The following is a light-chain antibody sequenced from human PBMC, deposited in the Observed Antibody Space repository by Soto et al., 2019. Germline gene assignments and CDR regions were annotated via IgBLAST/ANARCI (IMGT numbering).Light chain of an antibody. Sequence: QSVLTQPPSASWSPGQSVTISCTGTSSDVGGYNYVSWYQQHPGKAPKLMIYEVSKRPSGVPDRFSGSKSGNTASLTVSGLQPEDEADYYCSSCAGSNKSVFGTGTKVTVL. CDR1: SSDVGGYNY. CDR3: SSCAGSNKSV. V-gene: IGLV2-8*01. J-gene: IGLJ1*01. CDR2: EVS.